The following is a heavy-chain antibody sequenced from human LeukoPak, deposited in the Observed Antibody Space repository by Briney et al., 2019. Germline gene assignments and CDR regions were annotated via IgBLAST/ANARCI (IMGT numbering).Heavy chain of an antibody. V-gene: IGHV3-48*01. CDR3: ARGSTYYDSSGQVPFDY. CDR2: ISSSSSTI. CDR1: GFTFSTYS. D-gene: IGHD3-22*01. J-gene: IGHJ4*02. Sequence: GGSLRLSCAASGFTFSTYSMNWVRQAPGKGLEWVSYISSSSSTIYYADSVKGRFTISRDNAKNSLYLQMNSLRAEDTAVYYCARGSTYYDSSGQVPFDYWGQGTLSPSPQ.